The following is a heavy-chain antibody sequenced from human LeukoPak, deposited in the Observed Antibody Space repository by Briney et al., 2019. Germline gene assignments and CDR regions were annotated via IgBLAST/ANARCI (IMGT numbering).Heavy chain of an antibody. J-gene: IGHJ4*02. D-gene: IGHD4-11*01. CDR2: INSDGSST. CDR3: ARVLTVTLDY. CDR1: GFTFSTYG. V-gene: IGHV3-74*01. Sequence: PGGSLRLPCAASGFTFSTYGMNWVRQAPGKGLVWVSRINSDGSSTSYADSVKGRFTISRDNAKNTLYLQMNSLRAEDTAVYYCARVLTVTLDYWGQGTLVTVSS.